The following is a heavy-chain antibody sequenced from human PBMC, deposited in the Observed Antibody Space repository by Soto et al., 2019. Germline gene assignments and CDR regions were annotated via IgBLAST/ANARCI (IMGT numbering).Heavy chain of an antibody. CDR2: IKSNTDGGTT. CDR3: TTGGGDYEGGHYYYMDV. V-gene: IGHV3-15*01. D-gene: IGHD4-17*01. Sequence: EVQLVESGGGLVKPGGSLRLSCAASGFAFNTAWMTWVRQAPGKGLECMGRIKSNTDGGTTDYIAPVKGRFTISRDDSENTLYLQMNSLKADDTAVYYCTTGGGDYEGGHYYYMDVWGKGTTVTVSS. J-gene: IGHJ6*03. CDR1: GFAFNTAW.